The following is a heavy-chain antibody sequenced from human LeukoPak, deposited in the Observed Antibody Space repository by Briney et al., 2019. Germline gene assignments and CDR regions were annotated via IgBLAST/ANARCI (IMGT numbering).Heavy chain of an antibody. D-gene: IGHD3-3*01. J-gene: IGHJ5*02. V-gene: IGHV3-30*02. Sequence: PGGSLRLSCAASGFTFSSYGMHWVRQAPGKGLEWVAFIRYDGSNKYYADSVKGRFTISRDNSKNTLYLQMNSLRAEDTAVYYCAKDGRGYDFWSENWFDPWGQGTLVTVSS. CDR1: GFTFSSYG. CDR3: AKDGRGYDFWSENWFDP. CDR2: IRYDGSNK.